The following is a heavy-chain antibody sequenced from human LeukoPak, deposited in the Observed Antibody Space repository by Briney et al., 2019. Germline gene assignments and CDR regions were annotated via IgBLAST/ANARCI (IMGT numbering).Heavy chain of an antibody. V-gene: IGHV3-7*01. CDR3: VAWGSLVV. D-gene: IGHD3-16*01. CDR1: GFTFNTYT. J-gene: IGHJ4*02. Sequence: PGGSLRLSCAASGFTFNTYTMNWVRQAPGKGLDWVAHIKEDGTRKYHVDSVRGRFTISRDNAKNSLFLQMNSLRVEDTAVFYCVAWGSLVVWGQGTLVTVSS. CDR2: IKEDGTRK.